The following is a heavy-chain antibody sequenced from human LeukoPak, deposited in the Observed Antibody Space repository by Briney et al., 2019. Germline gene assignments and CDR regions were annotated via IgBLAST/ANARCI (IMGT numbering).Heavy chain of an antibody. CDR2: INSDGRRT. V-gene: IGHV3-74*01. D-gene: IGHD6-19*01. J-gene: IGHJ4*02. CDR3: AGVSESGWYYFDY. CDR1: GLTFSRYW. Sequence: AGGSLRLSCAASGLTFSRYWMHWVRQVPGKGLVLVSRINSDGRRTSYADSVKGRFTISRDNAKNRLYLQMNRLRAEETAVYYCAGVSESGWYYFDYWGQGTLVTVSS.